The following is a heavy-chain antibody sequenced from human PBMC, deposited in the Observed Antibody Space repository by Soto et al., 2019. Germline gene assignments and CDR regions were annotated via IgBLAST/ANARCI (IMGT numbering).Heavy chain of an antibody. Sequence: EVQLVESGGGLVQPGGSLRLSCAASGFTFSSYEMNWVRQAPGKGLEWVSYISSSGSTIYYADSVKGRFTISRDNAKNSLYLQMNSLSAEDTAVYYCARPYYYDRRGYGYWGQGSLVTGSS. J-gene: IGHJ4*02. V-gene: IGHV3-48*03. D-gene: IGHD3-22*01. CDR2: ISSSGSTI. CDR1: GFTFSSYE. CDR3: ARPYYYDRRGYGY.